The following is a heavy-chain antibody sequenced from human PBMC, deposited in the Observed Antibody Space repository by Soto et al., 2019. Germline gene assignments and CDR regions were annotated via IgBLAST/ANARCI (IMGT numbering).Heavy chain of an antibody. Sequence: QVQLQESGPGLVKPSQTLSLTCTVSGGSISSGGYYWSWIRQHPGKGLEWIGYIYYSGSTYYNPSLMSRVTISVDTSKNQFSLKLSSVTAADTAVYYCARDQLTTSSYYYYGMDVWGQGTTVTLSS. D-gene: IGHD3-22*01. CDR3: ARDQLTTSSYYYYGMDV. J-gene: IGHJ6*02. CDR1: GGSISSGGYY. V-gene: IGHV4-31*03. CDR2: IYYSGST.